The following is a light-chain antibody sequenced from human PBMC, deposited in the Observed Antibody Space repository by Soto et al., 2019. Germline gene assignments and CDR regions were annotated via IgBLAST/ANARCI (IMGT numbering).Light chain of an antibody. CDR1: QSVGNY. CDR3: QQRRDWPPGAT. J-gene: IGKJ5*01. Sequence: EMVLTQSPATLSLSPGERATLSCRASQSVGNYLAWYQQRPGQAPRLLIYDASNRATGIPARFSGSGSGTDFTLTISSLEPEDCAVYYCQQRRDWPPGATFGQGTRLEIK. V-gene: IGKV3-11*01. CDR2: DAS.